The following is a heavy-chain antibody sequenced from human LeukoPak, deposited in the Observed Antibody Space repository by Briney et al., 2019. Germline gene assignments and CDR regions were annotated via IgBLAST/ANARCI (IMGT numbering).Heavy chain of an antibody. CDR3: AGARQATVDFDY. D-gene: IGHD4-23*01. Sequence: PGGSLRLSCAASGFTFSSYSMNWVRQAPGKGLEWVSSISSSSSYIYYADSVKGRFTISRDNAKNSLYLQMNSLRAEDTAVYHCAGARQATVDFDYWGQGTLVTVSS. V-gene: IGHV3-21*01. J-gene: IGHJ4*02. CDR1: GFTFSSYS. CDR2: ISSSSSYI.